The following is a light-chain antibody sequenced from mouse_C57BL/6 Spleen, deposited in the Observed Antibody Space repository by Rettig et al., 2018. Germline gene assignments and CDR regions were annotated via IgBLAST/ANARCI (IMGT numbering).Light chain of an antibody. J-gene: IGLJ2*01. CDR1: SQHSTYT. V-gene: IGLV3*01. CDR3: GVGDTIKEQFVYV. CDR2: LKKDGSN. Sequence: QLVLTQSSSASFSLGASAKLTCTLSSQHSTYTIEWYQQQPLKPPKYVMELKKDGSNSTGDGIPDRFSGTSSAADRYLSISNIQPEDEAIYICGVGDTIKEQFVYVFGGGTKVTVL.